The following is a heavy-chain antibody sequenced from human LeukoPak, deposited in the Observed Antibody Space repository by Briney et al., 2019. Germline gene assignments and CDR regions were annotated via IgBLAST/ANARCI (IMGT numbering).Heavy chain of an antibody. Sequence: GGSLRLSXAASGFTFSNAWMSWVRQAPGKGLEWVGRINSDGSSTSYADSVKGRFTISRDNAKNTLYLQMNSLRAEDTAVYYCARDLDSGDHAYWGQGTLVTVSS. CDR1: GFTFSNAW. CDR3: ARDLDSGDHAY. J-gene: IGHJ4*02. CDR2: INSDGSST. V-gene: IGHV3-74*01. D-gene: IGHD3/OR15-3a*01.